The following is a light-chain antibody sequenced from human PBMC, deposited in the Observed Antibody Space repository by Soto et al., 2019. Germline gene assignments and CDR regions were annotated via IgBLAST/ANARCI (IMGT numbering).Light chain of an antibody. CDR3: SSSTTSSTLVV. J-gene: IGLJ2*01. Sequence: QSALTQPASVSGSPGQSITISCTGTSSDIGLYDYVSWYQQHPGKAPKLMIYDVSDRPSGVSTRFSGSKSGNTASLTISGLLAEDEADYYCSSSTTSSTLVVFGGGTKLTVL. CDR2: DVS. CDR1: SSDIGLYDY. V-gene: IGLV2-14*03.